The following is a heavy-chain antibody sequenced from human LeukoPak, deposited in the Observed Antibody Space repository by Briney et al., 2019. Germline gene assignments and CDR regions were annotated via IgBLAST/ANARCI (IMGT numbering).Heavy chain of an antibody. J-gene: IGHJ4*02. Sequence: SQTLSLTCTVSAGSISSGGYYWSWIRQHPGKGLEWIGYIYYSGSTYYNPSLKSRVTISVDTSKNQFSLKLSSVTAADTAVYYCAREVVKTLGNFDYWGQGTLVTVSS. V-gene: IGHV4-31*03. CDR2: IYYSGST. CDR1: AGSISSGGYY. CDR3: AREVVKTLGNFDY. D-gene: IGHD3-22*01.